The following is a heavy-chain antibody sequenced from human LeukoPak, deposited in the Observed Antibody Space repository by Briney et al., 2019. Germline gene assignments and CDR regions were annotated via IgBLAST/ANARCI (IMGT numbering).Heavy chain of an antibody. Sequence: GESLKISCKGFGYRFNSYWIGWVRQMPGKGLEWMGIVYPGDSDTRYSPSFQGQVTISADKSISTAYLQWSSLKASDTDMYYCARGGVVVTAYFDYWGQGTLVTVSS. CDR3: ARGGVVVTAYFDY. CDR2: VYPGDSDT. V-gene: IGHV5-51*01. D-gene: IGHD2-15*01. J-gene: IGHJ4*02. CDR1: GYRFNSYW.